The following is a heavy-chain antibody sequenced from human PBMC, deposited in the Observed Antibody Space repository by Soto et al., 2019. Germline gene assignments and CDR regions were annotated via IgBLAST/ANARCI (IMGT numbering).Heavy chain of an antibody. CDR2: ISSTSTYI. J-gene: IGHJ4*02. CDR3: AREGSYWNDVGPD. Sequence: GGSLRLSCAASGFTFSTYTMNWVRQAPGKGLEWVSSISSTSTYIYYADSLKGRFTISRDNAKNSLYLQMNSLRAEDTAVYYCAREGSYWNDVGPDWGQGTLVT. CDR1: GFTFSTYT. D-gene: IGHD1-1*01. V-gene: IGHV3-21*01.